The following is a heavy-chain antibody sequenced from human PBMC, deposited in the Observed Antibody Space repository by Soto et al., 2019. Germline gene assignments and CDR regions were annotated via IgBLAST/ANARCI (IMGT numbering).Heavy chain of an antibody. CDR2: ISAYNGNT. CDR3: ATDEGVCSGGRCRCYWYFHL. Sequence: QVQLVQSGAEVKKPGASVKVSCKASGYTFTSYGISWVRQAPGQGLEWMGWISAYNGNTNYAQKLQGRVTMTTNTSTRTAYMELRSLRSDDTAVYYCATDEGVCSGGRCRCYWYFHLGGRGTLVAFSS. D-gene: IGHD2-15*01. J-gene: IGHJ2*01. V-gene: IGHV1-18*01. CDR1: GYTFTSYG.